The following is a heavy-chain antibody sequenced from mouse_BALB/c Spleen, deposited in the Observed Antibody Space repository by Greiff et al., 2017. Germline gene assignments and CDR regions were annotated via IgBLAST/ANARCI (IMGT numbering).Heavy chain of an antibody. Sequence: EVKVVESGGGLVQPGGSRKLSCAASGFTFSSFGMHWVRQAPEKGLEWVAYISSGSSTIYYADTVKGRFTISRDNPKNTLFLQMTSLRSEDTAMYYCARSGAGTAWFAYWGQGTLVTVSA. CDR1: GFTFSSFG. V-gene: IGHV5-17*02. J-gene: IGHJ3*01. CDR2: ISSGSSTI. D-gene: IGHD4-1*01. CDR3: ARSGAGTAWFAY.